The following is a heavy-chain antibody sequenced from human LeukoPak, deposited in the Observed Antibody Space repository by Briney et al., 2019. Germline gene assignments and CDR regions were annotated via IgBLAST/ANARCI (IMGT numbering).Heavy chain of an antibody. V-gene: IGHV1-69*04. CDR1: GGTFSSYT. D-gene: IGHD3-22*01. J-gene: IGHJ4*02. CDR3: ARERGVYYDSSGYFDY. CDR2: IIPILGIA. Sequence: SVKVSCKASGGTFSSYTISWVRQAPGQGLEWMGRIIPILGIANYAQKFQGRVTITADKSTSTAYMELSGLRSEDTAVYYCARERGVYYDSSGYFDYWGQGTLVTVSS.